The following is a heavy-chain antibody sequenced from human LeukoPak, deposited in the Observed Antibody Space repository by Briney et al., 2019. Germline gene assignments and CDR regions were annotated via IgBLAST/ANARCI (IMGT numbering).Heavy chain of an antibody. CDR2: ISHSGDV. CDR3: ARLPTDLLAFDY. J-gene: IGHJ4*02. D-gene: IGHD2-8*02. CDR1: GDSISSNAYY. Sequence: SETLSLTCTVSGDSISSNAYYWGWIRQPPGTGLECIGSISHSGDVYYVPSLRSRVTISLDTSKNHFSLKLNSVTATDTAVYYCARLPTDLLAFDYWGQGILVTVSS. V-gene: IGHV4-39*02.